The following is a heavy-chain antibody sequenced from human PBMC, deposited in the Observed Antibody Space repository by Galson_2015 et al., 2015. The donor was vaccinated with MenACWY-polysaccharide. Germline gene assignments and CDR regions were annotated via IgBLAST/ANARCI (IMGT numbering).Heavy chain of an antibody. CDR3: ARDTPGYCTGGNCDDFDY. Sequence: SVKVSCKASGYSFTSYAIHWVRQAPGQRLEWMGWINAGNGRTKYSQNFKDRVTITRDTSANTTYMELSSLTSEDTAVYYCARDTPGYCTGGNCDDFDYWGQGTRVTVSS. J-gene: IGHJ4*02. CDR2: INAGNGRT. V-gene: IGHV1-3*01. D-gene: IGHD2-15*01. CDR1: GYSFTSYA.